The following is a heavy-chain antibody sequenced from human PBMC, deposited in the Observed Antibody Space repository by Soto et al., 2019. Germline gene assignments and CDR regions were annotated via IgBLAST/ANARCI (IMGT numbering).Heavy chain of an antibody. V-gene: IGHV3-48*01. CDR3: ARDYGGAFDI. CDR1: GFTFSSYS. Sequence: EVQLVESGGGLVQPGGSLRLSCAASGFTFSSYSMNWVRQAPGKGLEWVSYISSSSSTIYYADSVKGRFTISRDNAKNSRYLQMNSLRAEDTAVYYCARDYGGAFDIWGQGTMVTVSS. D-gene: IGHD3-10*01. J-gene: IGHJ3*02. CDR2: ISSSSSTI.